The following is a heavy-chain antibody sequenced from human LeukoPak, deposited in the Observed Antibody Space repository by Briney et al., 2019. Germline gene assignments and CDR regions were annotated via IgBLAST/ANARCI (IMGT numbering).Heavy chain of an antibody. J-gene: IGHJ2*01. Sequence: SETLSLTCTVSGGSISNYYWSWLRQLPEKGLEWIGYIYDSGSTNYNPSLKSRLTISVDTSKNQFSLKLSSVTAADTAIYYCARYARVKVADGRKWYFDLWGRGTLVTVSS. V-gene: IGHV4-59*01. CDR1: GGSISNYY. CDR3: ARYARVKVADGRKWYFDL. D-gene: IGHD5-24*01. CDR2: IYDSGST.